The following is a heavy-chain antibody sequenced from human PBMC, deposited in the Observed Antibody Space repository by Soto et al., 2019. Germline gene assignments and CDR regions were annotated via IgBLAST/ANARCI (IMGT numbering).Heavy chain of an antibody. J-gene: IGHJ5*02. V-gene: IGHV1-69*13. Sequence: SVKVSCKASGGTFSSYAISWVRQAPGQGLEWMGGIIPIFGTANYAQKFQGRVTITADESTSTAYMELSSLRAEDTAVYYCARALRFLEAMEFDPWGQGTLVTVSS. D-gene: IGHD3-3*01. CDR2: IIPIFGTA. CDR1: GGTFSSYA. CDR3: ARALRFLEAMEFDP.